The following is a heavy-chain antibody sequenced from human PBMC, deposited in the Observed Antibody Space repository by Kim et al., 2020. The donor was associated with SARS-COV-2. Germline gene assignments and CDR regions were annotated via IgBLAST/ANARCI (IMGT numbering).Heavy chain of an antibody. D-gene: IGHD3-9*01. V-gene: IGHV3-13*01. Sequence: RFTISRENAKNSLYLQMNSLRAGDTAVYYCARALRQYYDILTGPGGFDYWGQGTLVTVSS. CDR3: ARALRQYYDILTGPGGFDY. J-gene: IGHJ4*02.